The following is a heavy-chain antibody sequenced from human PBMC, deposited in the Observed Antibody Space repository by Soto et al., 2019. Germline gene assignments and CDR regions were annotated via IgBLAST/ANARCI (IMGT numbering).Heavy chain of an antibody. V-gene: IGHV3-23*01. J-gene: IGHJ4*02. CDR3: VDPYFFDY. CDR1: GFTFSSYA. Sequence: GGSLRLSCAASGFTFSSYAMHWVRQAPEKGLEWVSAITGSGAGTYYADSVKGRFTISRDNSKNTLHLQMNSLRAEDTALYYCVDPYFFDYWGQGTLVTVSS. CDR2: ITGSGAGT. D-gene: IGHD2-2*03.